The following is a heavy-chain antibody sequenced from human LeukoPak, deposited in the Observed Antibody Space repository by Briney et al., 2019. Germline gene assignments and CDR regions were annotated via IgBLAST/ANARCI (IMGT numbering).Heavy chain of an antibody. CDR1: GLSFSTHA. J-gene: IGHJ4*02. CDR3: AKGGHDFNPFYW. V-gene: IGHV3-23*01. CDR2: IKGGGNDP. Sequence: GGSLRLSCAASGLSFSTHAMGWVRQAPGKGLEWVSSIKGGGNDPFYADSVKGRFTISRDNSKNTLFLQLNNLRAEDSAVYYCAKGGHDFNPFYWWGQGTLVTVSS. D-gene: IGHD2-21*02.